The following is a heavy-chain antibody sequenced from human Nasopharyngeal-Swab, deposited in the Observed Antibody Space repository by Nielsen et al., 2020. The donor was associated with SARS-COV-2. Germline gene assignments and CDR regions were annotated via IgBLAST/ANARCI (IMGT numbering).Heavy chain of an antibody. Sequence: ASVKVSCKDSGYTLSELSMHWVRQAPGKGLEWMGGFDLEDGERMYAQKFQGRVTMTEDTSTDTAYMELSSLNSQDTALYYCTTWYSGDPDYWGQGTLVTVSS. V-gene: IGHV1-24*01. CDR1: GYTLSELS. D-gene: IGHD7-27*01. CDR2: FDLEDGER. CDR3: TTWYSGDPDY. J-gene: IGHJ4*02.